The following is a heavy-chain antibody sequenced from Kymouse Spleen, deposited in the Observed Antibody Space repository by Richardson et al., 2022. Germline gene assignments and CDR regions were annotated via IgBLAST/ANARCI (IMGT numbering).Heavy chain of an antibody. Sequence: EVQLVESGGGLVQPGGSLRLSCAASGFTFSSYDMHWVRQATGKGLEWVSAIGTAGDTYYPGSVKGRFTISRENAKNSLYLQMNSLRAGDTAVYYCARGDTVTTDYYYYYGMDVWGQGTTVTVSS. CDR2: IGTAGDT. CDR1: GFTFSSYD. V-gene: IGHV3-13*01. J-gene: IGHJ6*02. D-gene: IGHD4-17*01. CDR3: ARGDTVTTDYYYYYGMDV.